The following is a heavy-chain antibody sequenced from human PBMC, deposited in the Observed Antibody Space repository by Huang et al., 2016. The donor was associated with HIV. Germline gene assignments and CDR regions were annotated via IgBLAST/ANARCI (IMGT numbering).Heavy chain of an antibody. D-gene: IGHD3-3*01. CDR1: GFTFGDYA. CDR2: NRRKDSGGTT. Sequence: EVQLVESGGGLVKPGRSLRLSCTASGFTFGDYAMSWFRQAPGKGVEWVGFNRRKDSGGTTEKGASVKGRFTISRDESKSIAYLQRNSLKIEDTAVYYCTRENYDFWSGYYKYYFDYWGQGTLVTVSS. J-gene: IGHJ4*02. CDR3: TRENYDFWSGYYKYYFDY. V-gene: IGHV3-49*05.